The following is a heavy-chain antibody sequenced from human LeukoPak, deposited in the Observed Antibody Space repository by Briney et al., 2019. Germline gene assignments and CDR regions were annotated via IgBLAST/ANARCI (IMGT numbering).Heavy chain of an antibody. D-gene: IGHD5-18*01. Sequence: GGSLRLSCAASGFTVSSNYMSWVRQAPGKGLEWVSLIYIGGNTYYPDSVKGRFSISRDNSKNTLYLQMNSLRAEDTAVYYCARDRYSYGYRIFDYWGQGTLVTVSS. CDR3: ARDRYSYGYRIFDY. J-gene: IGHJ4*02. CDR1: GFTVSSNY. CDR2: IYIGGNT. V-gene: IGHV3-53*01.